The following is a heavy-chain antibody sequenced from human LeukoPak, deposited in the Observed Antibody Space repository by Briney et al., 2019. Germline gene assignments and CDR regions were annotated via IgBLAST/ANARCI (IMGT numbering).Heavy chain of an antibody. J-gene: IGHJ4*02. D-gene: IGHD3-10*01. CDR1: GFTFDRYS. CDR3: ARDLLWFGESSVG. V-gene: IGHV3-23*01. Sequence: GGSLRLSCAAPGFTFDRYSMNWVRQAPGRGLEWVSTISGNGYSTFYADSVKGRFTISRDNSNNTLYLQMNALRADDAALYYCARDLLWFGESSVGWGQGSLVTVSS. CDR2: ISGNGYST.